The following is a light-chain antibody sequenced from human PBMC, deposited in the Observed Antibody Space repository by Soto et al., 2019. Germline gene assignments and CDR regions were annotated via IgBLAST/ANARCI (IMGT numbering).Light chain of an antibody. CDR1: SSDIGAYNY. CDR2: DVT. Sequence: QSALTQPASVSGSPGQSITISCTGTSSDIGAYNYVSWYQHHPGKAPKLMIYDVTNRPSGVSNRFSGSKSGNTASLTISGLQAEDEADYYCSSYPTRTTLVIFGGGTQLTVL. J-gene: IGLJ2*01. V-gene: IGLV2-14*03. CDR3: SSYPTRTTLVI.